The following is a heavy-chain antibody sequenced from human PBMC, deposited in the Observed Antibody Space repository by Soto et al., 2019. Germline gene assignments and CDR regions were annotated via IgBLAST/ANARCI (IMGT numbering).Heavy chain of an antibody. CDR2: ISYDGSNK. D-gene: IGHD5-18*01. CDR3: AKLGYSQNSFDY. J-gene: IGHJ4*02. V-gene: IGHV3-30*18. Sequence: GGSLRLSCAASGFTFSSYGMHWVRQAPGKGLEWVAVISYDGSNKYYADSVKGRFTISRDNSKNTLYLQMNSLRAEDTAVYYCAKLGYSQNSFDYWGKGTLVTVSS. CDR1: GFTFSSYG.